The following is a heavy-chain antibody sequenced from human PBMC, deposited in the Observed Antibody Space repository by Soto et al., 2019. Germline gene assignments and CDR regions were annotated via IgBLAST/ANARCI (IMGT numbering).Heavy chain of an antibody. CDR3: ARSPDYDFWSGYSGVHYYGMDV. J-gene: IGHJ6*02. D-gene: IGHD3-3*01. Sequence: EVQLVESGGGLVQPGGSLRLSCAASGFTFSTYSMNWVRQAPGKGLEWVSSISSSSSYIYYADSLKGRFTISRDNAKNSRYLPMISLRAEDTAVYYCARSPDYDFWSGYSGVHYYGMDVWGQGTTVTVSS. V-gene: IGHV3-21*01. CDR1: GFTFSTYS. CDR2: ISSSSSYI.